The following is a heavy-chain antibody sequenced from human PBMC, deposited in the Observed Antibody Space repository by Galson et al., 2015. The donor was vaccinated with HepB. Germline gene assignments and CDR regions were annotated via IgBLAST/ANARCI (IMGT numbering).Heavy chain of an antibody. CDR1: GFTVTKNH. D-gene: IGHD2-15*01. Sequence: SLRLSCAASGFTVTKNHMTWVRQAPGKGLEWLSIIYSVGTTHYADSVKGRFTISRDNSKNTLYLQMNSLRAEDTAIYYCLGFPGYWGQGTLVTVSS. J-gene: IGHJ4*02. CDR2: IYSVGTT. V-gene: IGHV3-53*01. CDR3: LGFPGY.